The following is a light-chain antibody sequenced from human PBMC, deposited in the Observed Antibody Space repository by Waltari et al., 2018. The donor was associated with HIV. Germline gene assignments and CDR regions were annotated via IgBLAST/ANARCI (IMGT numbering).Light chain of an antibody. Sequence: QPVLTQPPSASGSLGASVKLTCTLSSGHSSNAIAWHQQQPEKGTRFLMKVNSDGSHNRGAGIPVGFAGSTYGAERYLTISSLQSEDEADYYCQTWGTGIAVFGGGTKLTVL. CDR2: VNSDGSH. CDR3: QTWGTGIAV. V-gene: IGLV4-69*01. J-gene: IGLJ3*02. CDR1: SGHSSNA.